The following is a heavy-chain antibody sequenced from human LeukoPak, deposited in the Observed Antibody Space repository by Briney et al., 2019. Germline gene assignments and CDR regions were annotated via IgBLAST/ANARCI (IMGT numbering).Heavy chain of an antibody. J-gene: IGHJ4*02. CDR3: ARGEIGGDWYGG. V-gene: IGHV3-23*01. CDR2: IGAGSGAIT. D-gene: IGHD2-21*02. Sequence: PGGSLRLSCVASGFTFSSYAMRWVRQAPGKGLEWVSAIGAGSGAITIYADSVKGRFTISRDNSKNTLYLQMNSLRGEDTAVYYCARGEIGGDWYGGWGQGTLVTVSS. CDR1: GFTFSSYA.